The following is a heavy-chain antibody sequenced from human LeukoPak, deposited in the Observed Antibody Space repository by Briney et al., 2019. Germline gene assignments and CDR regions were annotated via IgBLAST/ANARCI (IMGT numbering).Heavy chain of an antibody. V-gene: IGHV5-10-1*01. CDR3: ASDWSYAFDI. J-gene: IGHJ3*02. Sequence: GESLRIPCKGSGNSFTSYWISWVRQMPGKGLEGRGRIDASDSYTNYSPSFQGHVTISADKSISTAYLQWSSLKASDTAMYYCASDWSYAFDIWGQGTMVTVSS. CDR2: IDASDSYT. D-gene: IGHD3-9*01. CDR1: GNSFTSYW.